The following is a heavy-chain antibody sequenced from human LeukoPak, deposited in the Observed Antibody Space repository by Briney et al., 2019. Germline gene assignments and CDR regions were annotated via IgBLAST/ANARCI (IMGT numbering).Heavy chain of an antibody. CDR2: ISGSGGST. CDR1: GFTFSTHA. D-gene: IGHD2-15*01. Sequence: PGGSLRLSCTASGFTFSTHAMTWVRQFPGKVLEWVSAISGSGGSTYYADSVKGRFTISRDNSKNTLYLQMNSLRAEDTAVYYCAKAPPRGVVLSRGLGWFDYWGQGTLVTVSS. J-gene: IGHJ4*02. CDR3: AKAPPRGVVLSRGLGWFDY. V-gene: IGHV3-23*01.